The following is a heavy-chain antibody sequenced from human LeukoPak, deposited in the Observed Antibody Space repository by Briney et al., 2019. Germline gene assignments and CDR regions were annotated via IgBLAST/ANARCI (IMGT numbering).Heavy chain of an antibody. Sequence: HPGGSLRLSCAASGFTFSNYWMTWVRQAPGKGLEWVGNINLDGSAQYYVESVKGRFTISRDNAKNSVFLQMNSLRGEDTAVYYCGRDTGMARPDYWGQGTLVTVSS. D-gene: IGHD5-18*01. J-gene: IGHJ4*02. CDR3: GRDTGMARPDY. CDR1: GFTFSNYW. V-gene: IGHV3-7*04. CDR2: INLDGSAQ.